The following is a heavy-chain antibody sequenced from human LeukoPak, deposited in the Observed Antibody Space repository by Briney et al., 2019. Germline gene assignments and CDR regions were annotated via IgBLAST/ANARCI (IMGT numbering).Heavy chain of an antibody. D-gene: IGHD3-22*01. CDR1: GFTFSSYN. CDR3: ARGLAYYYDSTAYFLDY. J-gene: IGHJ4*02. Sequence: PGGSLRLSCVASGFTFSSYNMNWVRQAPGKGLEWVSSISSSSRYIYYTDSVKGRFTISRDNSKNTLYLQMNSLRPEDTAVYYCARGLAYYYDSTAYFLDYWGQGTLVTVSS. CDR2: ISSSSRYI. V-gene: IGHV3-21*01.